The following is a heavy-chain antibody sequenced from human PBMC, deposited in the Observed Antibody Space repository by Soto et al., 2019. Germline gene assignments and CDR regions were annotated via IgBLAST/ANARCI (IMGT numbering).Heavy chain of an antibody. CDR3: ARAGGLLLDY. J-gene: IGHJ4*02. V-gene: IGHV3-30*03. Sequence: QVQLVESGGGVVQPGRSLRLSCAASGFTFSSYGMHWVRQAPGKGLEWVAVISYDGSNKYYADSVKGRFTISRDNSKNTLYLQMNSLRAEDTAVYYCARAGGLLLDYWGQGTLVPVSS. D-gene: IGHD2-15*01. CDR1: GFTFSSYG. CDR2: ISYDGSNK.